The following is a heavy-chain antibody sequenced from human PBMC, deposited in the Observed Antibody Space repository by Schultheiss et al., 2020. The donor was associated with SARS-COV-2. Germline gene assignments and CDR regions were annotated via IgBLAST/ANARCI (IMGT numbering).Heavy chain of an antibody. J-gene: IGHJ4*02. CDR3: AREDWNDPWVPGY. CDR2: ISGSTSYI. D-gene: IGHD1-1*01. V-gene: IGHV3-21*01. CDR1: GFTFSTYT. Sequence: GESLKISCAVSGFTFSTYTMNWVRQAPGKGLEWVSSISGSTSYIYYADSVKGRFTISRDNAKNSLYLQMNSLRAEDTAVYYCAREDWNDPWVPGYWGQGTLVTVSS.